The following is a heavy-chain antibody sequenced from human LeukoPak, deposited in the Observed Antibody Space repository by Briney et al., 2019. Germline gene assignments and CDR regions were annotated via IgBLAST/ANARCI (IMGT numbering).Heavy chain of an antibody. CDR1: GGSISSSSYY. CDR2: IYYSGST. D-gene: IGHD4-17*01. J-gene: IGHJ4*02. Sequence: SETLSLTCTVSGGSISSSSYYWGWIRQPPGKGLEWIGCIYYSGSTYYNPSLKSRVTISVDTSKNQFSLKLSSVTAADTAVYYCARLPGTTVTTFWDYWGQGTLVTVSS. V-gene: IGHV4-39*01. CDR3: ARLPGTTVTTFWDY.